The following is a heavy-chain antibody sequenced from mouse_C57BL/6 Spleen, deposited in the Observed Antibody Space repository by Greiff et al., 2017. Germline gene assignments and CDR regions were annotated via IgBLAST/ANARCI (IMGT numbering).Heavy chain of an antibody. Sequence: DVMLVESGGGLVKPGGSLKLSCAASGFTFSDYGMHWVRQAPEKGLEWVAYISSGSSTIYYADTVKGRFTISRDNAKNTLFLQMTSLRSEDTAMYYCARDRFYYGSTWYFDVWGTGTTVTVSS. J-gene: IGHJ1*03. D-gene: IGHD1-1*01. CDR3: ARDRFYYGSTWYFDV. CDR1: GFTFSDYG. V-gene: IGHV5-17*01. CDR2: ISSGSSTI.